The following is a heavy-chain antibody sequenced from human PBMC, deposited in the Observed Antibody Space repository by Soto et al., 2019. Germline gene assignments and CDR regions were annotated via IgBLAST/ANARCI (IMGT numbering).Heavy chain of an antibody. CDR3: ARDYYDSSGYYTRAFDI. V-gene: IGHV1-8*01. Sequence: ASVKVSCKASGYTFTSYDINWVRQATGQGLEWMGWMNPNSGNTGYAQKFQGRVTMTRNTSISTAYMELSSLRSEDTAVYYCARDYYDSSGYYTRAFDIWGQGTMVTISS. CDR1: GYTFTSYD. D-gene: IGHD3-22*01. CDR2: MNPNSGNT. J-gene: IGHJ3*02.